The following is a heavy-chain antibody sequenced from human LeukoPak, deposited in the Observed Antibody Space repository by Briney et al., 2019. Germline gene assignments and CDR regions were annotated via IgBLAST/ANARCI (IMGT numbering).Heavy chain of an antibody. CDR2: INPNSGGT. CDR1: GYTFTGYY. CDR3: ASRYYYGSGSYFY. Sequence: ASVKASCKASGYTFTGYYMHWVRQAPGQGLEWMGWINPNSGGTNYAQKFQGRVTMTRDTSISTAYMELSRLRSDDTAVYYCASRYYYGSGSYFYWGQGTLVTVSS. V-gene: IGHV1-2*02. D-gene: IGHD3-10*01. J-gene: IGHJ4*02.